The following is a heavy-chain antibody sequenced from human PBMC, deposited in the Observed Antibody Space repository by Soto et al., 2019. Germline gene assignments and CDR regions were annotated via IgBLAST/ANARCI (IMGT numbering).Heavy chain of an antibody. CDR3: AGELNDFWSGPLDY. Sequence: GGSLRLSCAASGFTFSDYYMSWIRQAPGKGLERVSYISSRGSTIYYADTVKDRITISRDNAKNSLYLQMNSLRAEDTAVYYCAGELNDFWSGPLDYWGQGTLVTVSS. CDR1: GFTFSDYY. J-gene: IGHJ4*02. D-gene: IGHD3-3*01. CDR2: ISSRGSTI. V-gene: IGHV3-11*01.